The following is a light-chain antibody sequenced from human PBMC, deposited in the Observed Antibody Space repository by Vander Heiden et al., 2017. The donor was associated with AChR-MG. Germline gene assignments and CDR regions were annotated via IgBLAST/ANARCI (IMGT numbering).Light chain of an antibody. CDR1: SSDVGGYDY. Sequence: QSALTQPRSVSGSPGQSVTISCTGTSSDVGGYDYVPWYQQHPGKAPKLMIYEVSKRPSGVPDRFSGSKSGNTASLTISGLQAEDEADYYCCSYAGSYTLVFGGGTKLT. J-gene: IGLJ2*01. CDR2: EVS. V-gene: IGLV2-11*01. CDR3: CSYAGSYTLV.